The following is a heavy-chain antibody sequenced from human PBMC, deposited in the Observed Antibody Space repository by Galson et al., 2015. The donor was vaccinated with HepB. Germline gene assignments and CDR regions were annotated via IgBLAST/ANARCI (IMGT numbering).Heavy chain of an antibody. V-gene: IGHV3-66*01. J-gene: IGHJ4*02. CDR2: IYSGGSTI. Sequence: SLRLSCAASGFTVSSNYMSWVRQAPGKGLEWVSVIYSGGSTIYYADSVKGRFTISRDNAKNSLYLQMNSLRAEDTAVYYCARSTGRYYYDSSGYPRPNFDYWGQGTLVTVSS. CDR1: GFTVSSNY. CDR3: ARSTGRYYYDSSGYPRPNFDY. D-gene: IGHD3-22*01.